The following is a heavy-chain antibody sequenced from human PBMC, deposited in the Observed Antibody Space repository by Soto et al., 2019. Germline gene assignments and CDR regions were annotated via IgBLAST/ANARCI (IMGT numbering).Heavy chain of an antibody. Sequence: ASVKVSCKASGYTFTGYYMHWVRQAPGQGLEWMGWINPNSGGTNYAQKFQGWVTMTRDTSISTAYMELSRLRSDDTAVYYCALEGYHYGSGSHSRYYYMAVWGKGTTVTVSS. CDR2: INPNSGGT. CDR3: ALEGYHYGSGSHSRYYYMAV. J-gene: IGHJ6*03. D-gene: IGHD3-10*01. V-gene: IGHV1-2*04. CDR1: GYTFTGYY.